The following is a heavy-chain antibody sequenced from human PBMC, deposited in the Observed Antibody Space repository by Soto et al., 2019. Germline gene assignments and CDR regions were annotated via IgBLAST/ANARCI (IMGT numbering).Heavy chain of an antibody. CDR2: IIPIFGTA. CDR3: AREFSDIVAAYYYYYGMDV. Sequence: SVKVSCKASGGTFSSYAISWVRQAPGQGLEWMGGIIPIFGTANYAQKFQGRVTITADESTSTAYMELSSLRSEDTAVYYCAREFSDIVAAYYYYYGMDVWGQGTTVTVSS. V-gene: IGHV1-69*13. J-gene: IGHJ6*02. CDR1: GGTFSSYA. D-gene: IGHD5-12*01.